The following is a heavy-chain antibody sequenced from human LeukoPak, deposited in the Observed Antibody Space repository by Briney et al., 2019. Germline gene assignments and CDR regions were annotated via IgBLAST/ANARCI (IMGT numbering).Heavy chain of an antibody. CDR3: ARDRCSGGSCWGSDYYYGMDV. J-gene: IGHJ6*02. V-gene: IGHV3-21*05. CDR2: ISSSRSYR. CDR1: GFTFSYYS. Sequence: GGSLRLSCVASGFTFSYYSMNWVRQAPGKGLEWVSYISSSRSYRNYADSVKGRFTISRDNAKNSLCLQMNSLRAEDTAVYYCARDRCSGGSCWGSDYYYGMDVWGQGTTVTVSS. D-gene: IGHD2-15*01.